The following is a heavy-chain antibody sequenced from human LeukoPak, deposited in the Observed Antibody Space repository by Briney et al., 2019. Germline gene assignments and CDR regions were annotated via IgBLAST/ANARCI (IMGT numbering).Heavy chain of an antibody. V-gene: IGHV1-18*01. CDR3: ARGWVPYGSGSYFGY. CDR2: ISAYNGNT. CDR1: GYTFTSYG. D-gene: IGHD3-10*01. J-gene: IGHJ4*02. Sequence: ASVKVSCKASGYTFTSYGISWVRQAPGQGLEWMGWISAYNGNTNYAQKLQGRVTMTTDTSTTTAYMELRSLRSDDTAVYYCARGWVPYGSGSYFGYWGQGTLVTVSS.